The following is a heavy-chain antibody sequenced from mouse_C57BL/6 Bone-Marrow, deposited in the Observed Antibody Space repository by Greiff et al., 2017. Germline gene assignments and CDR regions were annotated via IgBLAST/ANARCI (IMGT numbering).Heavy chain of an antibody. V-gene: IGHV2-2*01. CDR3: ARNFLAYWYFDV. Sequence: QVQLKQSGPGLVQPSQSLSITCTVSGFSLTSYGVHWVRQSPGKGLEWLGVIWSGGSTDYNAAFISRLSISKDNSKSQVFFKMNSLQADDTAIYYCARNFLAYWYFDVWGTGTTVTVSS. J-gene: IGHJ1*03. CDR1: GFSLTSYG. CDR2: IWSGGST.